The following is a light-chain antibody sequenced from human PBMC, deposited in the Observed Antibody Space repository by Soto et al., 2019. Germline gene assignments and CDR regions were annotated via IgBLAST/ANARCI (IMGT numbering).Light chain of an antibody. V-gene: IGKV1-5*01. Sequence: DIQMTQSPSTLSASVGDRVTITCRASQIISSWLAWYQQKPGKAPKLLIYDASSLETGVPSRFSGSRSGTEFTLTISSLQPDDFATYYCQQYNSYWTFGQGTKVDIK. CDR2: DAS. CDR3: QQYNSYWT. CDR1: QIISSW. J-gene: IGKJ1*01.